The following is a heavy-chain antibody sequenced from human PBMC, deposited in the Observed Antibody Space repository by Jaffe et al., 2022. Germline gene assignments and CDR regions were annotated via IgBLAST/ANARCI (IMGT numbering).Heavy chain of an antibody. D-gene: IGHD2-21*02. J-gene: IGHJ6*03. CDR3: TRVAYCGGDCYSPDYYYYMDV. V-gene: IGHV3-49*04. CDR2: IRSKAYGGTT. CDR1: GFTFGDYA. Sequence: EVQLVESGGGLVQPGRSLRLSCTASGFTFGDYAMSWVRQAPGKGLEWVGFIRSKAYGGTTEYAASVKGRFTISRDDSKSIAYLQMNSLKTEDTAVYYCTRVAYCGGDCYSPDYYYYMDVWGKGTTVTVSS.